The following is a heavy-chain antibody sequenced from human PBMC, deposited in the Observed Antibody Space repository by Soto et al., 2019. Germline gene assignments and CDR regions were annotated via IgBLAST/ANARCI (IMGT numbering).Heavy chain of an antibody. D-gene: IGHD3-22*01. CDR1: GYTFTSYG. V-gene: IGHV1-18*04. Sequence: ASVKVSCKASGYTFTSYGISWVRQAPGQGLERMGWISAYNGNTNYAQKLQGRVTMTTDTSTSTAYMELRSLRSDDTAVYYCARVLYYDSSGYYYYFDYWGQGTLVTVSS. CDR3: ARVLYYDSSGYYYYFDY. CDR2: ISAYNGNT. J-gene: IGHJ4*02.